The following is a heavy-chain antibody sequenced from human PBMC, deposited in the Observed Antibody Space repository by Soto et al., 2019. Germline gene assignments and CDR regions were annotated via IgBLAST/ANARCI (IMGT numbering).Heavy chain of an antibody. J-gene: IGHJ6*02. CDR1: GGTFSSYA. Sequence: SVKVSCKASGGTFSSYAISWVRQAPGQGLEWMGGIIPIFGTANYAQKFQGRVTITADESTSTAYMELSSLRSEDTAVYYCARWGGPGMTTAASVAHYGMDVWGQGTTVTVSS. CDR3: ARWGGPGMTTAASVAHYGMDV. D-gene: IGHD4-17*01. V-gene: IGHV1-69*13. CDR2: IIPIFGTA.